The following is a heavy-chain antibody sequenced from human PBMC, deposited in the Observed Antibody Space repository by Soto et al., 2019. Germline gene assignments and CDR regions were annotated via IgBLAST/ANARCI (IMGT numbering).Heavy chain of an antibody. CDR2: IIPIFGTA. J-gene: IGHJ5*02. CDR1: GGTFSSYA. D-gene: IGHD2-15*01. V-gene: IGHV1-69*13. CDR3: ARDRRGYCSGGSCGWFDP. Sequence: SVKVSCKASGGTFSSYAISWVRQAPGQGLEWMGGIIPIFGTANYAQKFQGRVTITADESTSTAYMELSSLRFEDTAVYYCARDRRGYCSGGSCGWFDPWGQGTLVTVSS.